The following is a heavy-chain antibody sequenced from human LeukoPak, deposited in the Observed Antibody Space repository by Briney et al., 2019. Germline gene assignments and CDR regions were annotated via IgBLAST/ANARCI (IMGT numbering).Heavy chain of an antibody. D-gene: IGHD3-10*01. J-gene: IGHJ3*02. Sequence: SETLSLTCTVSGGSISSSSYYWGWIRQPPGKGLEWIGSISYSGSTYYNPSLKSRVTIFVDTSKNQFSLKLSSVTAADTAVYYCARRVPYYYGSGSFDIWGQGTMVTVSS. CDR3: ARRVPYYYGSGSFDI. CDR2: ISYSGST. CDR1: GGSISSSSYY. V-gene: IGHV4-39*01.